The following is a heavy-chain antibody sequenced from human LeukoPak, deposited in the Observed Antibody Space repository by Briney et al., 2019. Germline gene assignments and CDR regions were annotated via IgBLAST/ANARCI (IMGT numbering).Heavy chain of an antibody. CDR1: GFSFSNYW. V-gene: IGHV3-74*01. Sequence: GGALRLSCAASGFSFSNYWMHWVRHAPGKGLVWVSRINTDGSTTTNADSVKGRFTISRDNAKHTLYLQMNSLRAEDTAVYYCASGGDAFDMWGRGTMVTVSS. CDR2: INTDGSTT. J-gene: IGHJ3*02. CDR3: ASGGDAFDM.